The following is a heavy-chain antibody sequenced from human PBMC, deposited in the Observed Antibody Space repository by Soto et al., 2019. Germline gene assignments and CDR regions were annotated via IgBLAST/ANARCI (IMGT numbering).Heavy chain of an antibody. CDR2: ISNRGDT. D-gene: IGHD2-15*01. CDR1: GFIVSDTY. Sequence: GGSLRLSCIPSGFIVSDTYVNWVRQAPGQGLEWVSVISNRGDTHYADSVRGRFSLSRDISDNTLHLQMNNLRVEDTAVYYCAREPRYCRGGSCSITGDAYDIWGQGTMVTVSS. V-gene: IGHV3-66*01. J-gene: IGHJ3*02. CDR3: AREPRYCRGGSCSITGDAYDI.